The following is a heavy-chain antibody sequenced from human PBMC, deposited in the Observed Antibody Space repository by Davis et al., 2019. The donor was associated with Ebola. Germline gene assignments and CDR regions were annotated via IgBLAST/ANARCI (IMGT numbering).Heavy chain of an antibody. J-gene: IGHJ4*02. CDR3: ARDHGYNFVIDY. CDR1: GGSISSYY. Sequence: SETLSLTCTVSGGSISSYYWSWIRQPPGKGLEWIGYIYYSGSTNYNPSLKSRVTISVDTSKNQFSLKLSSVTAADTAVYYCARDHGYNFVIDYWGQGTLVTVSS. CDR2: IYYSGST. V-gene: IGHV4-59*12. D-gene: IGHD5-24*01.